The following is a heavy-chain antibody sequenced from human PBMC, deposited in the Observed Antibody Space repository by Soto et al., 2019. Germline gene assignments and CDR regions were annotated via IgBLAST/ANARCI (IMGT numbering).Heavy chain of an antibody. Sequence: QVQLVQSGAEVKKPGASVKVSCKASGYTFTSYGISWVRQAPGQGLEWMGGISAYNGNTNYAQKLQGRVTMTTDTSTSTAYMELRSLRSDDTAVYYCARATREGYYGSGSYYNVRYYYYGMDVWGQGTTVTVSS. V-gene: IGHV1-18*01. CDR3: ARATREGYYGSGSYYNVRYYYYGMDV. J-gene: IGHJ6*02. CDR1: GYTFTSYG. CDR2: ISAYNGNT. D-gene: IGHD3-10*01.